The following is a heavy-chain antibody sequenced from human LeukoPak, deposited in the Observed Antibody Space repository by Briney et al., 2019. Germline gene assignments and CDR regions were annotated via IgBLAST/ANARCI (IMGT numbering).Heavy chain of an antibody. Sequence: GASVKVSCKASGYTFTSYYMHWVRQAPGQGLEWMGIINPSGGSTNYAQKLQGRVTMTTDTSTSTAYMELRSLRSDDTAVYYCARDGGMDTAMVSSYYFDYWGQGTLVTVSS. CDR3: ARDGGMDTAMVSSYYFDY. CDR1: GYTFTSYY. J-gene: IGHJ4*02. D-gene: IGHD5-18*01. V-gene: IGHV1-46*01. CDR2: INPSGGST.